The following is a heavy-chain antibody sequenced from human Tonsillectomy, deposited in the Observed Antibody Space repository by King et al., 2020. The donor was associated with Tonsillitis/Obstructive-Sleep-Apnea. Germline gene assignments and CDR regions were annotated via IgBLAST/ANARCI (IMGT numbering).Heavy chain of an antibody. CDR1: GGSLSNYY. CDR2: MYYSGST. Sequence: QLQESGPGLVKPSETLSLTCRVSGGSLSNYYWNWIRQPPGKGLEWIGYMYYSGSTNYNPSLKSRVTMSVDTSKNQFSLKLSSVTAADTAVYYCARGPQWLVPMYYNMDVWGKGTTVTVSS. D-gene: IGHD6-19*01. CDR3: ARGPQWLVPMYYNMDV. V-gene: IGHV4-59*01. J-gene: IGHJ6*03.